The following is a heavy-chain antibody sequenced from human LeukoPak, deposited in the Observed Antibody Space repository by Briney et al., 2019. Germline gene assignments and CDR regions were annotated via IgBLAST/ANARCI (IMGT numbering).Heavy chain of an antibody. J-gene: IGHJ5*02. V-gene: IGHV1-2*02. D-gene: IGHD3-10*01. CDR2: INPNSGGT. CDR1: GYTFTGYY. CDR3: ARARRASRLLWFGELRGWFDP. Sequence: ASVKVSCKASGYTFTGYYMHWVRQAPGQGLEWMGWINPNSGGTNYAQKFQGRVTMTRDTSISTAYMELSRLRSDDTAAYYCARARRASRLLWFGELRGWFDPWGQGTLVTVSS.